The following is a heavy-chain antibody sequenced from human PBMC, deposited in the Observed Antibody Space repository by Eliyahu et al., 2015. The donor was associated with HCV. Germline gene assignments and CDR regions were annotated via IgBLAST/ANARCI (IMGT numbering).Heavy chain of an antibody. V-gene: IGHV4-39*01. J-gene: IGHJ5*02. CDR3: ARGGYIVVVTAIDNWFDP. CDR2: IYYSGST. CDR1: GGSISSSSYY. D-gene: IGHD2-21*02. Sequence: QLQLQESGPGLVKPSETLSLTCTVSGGSISSSSYYWGWIRQPPGKGLEWIGSIYYSGSTYYNPSLKSRVTISVDTSKNQFSLKLSSVTAADTAVYYCARGGYIVVVTAIDNWFDPWGQGTLVTVSS.